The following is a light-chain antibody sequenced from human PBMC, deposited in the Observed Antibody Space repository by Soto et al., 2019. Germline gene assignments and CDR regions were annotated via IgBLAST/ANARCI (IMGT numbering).Light chain of an antibody. Sequence: DIQMTQSPSSLSASVGDRVTITCRASQDVRTYLAWYQQRPGKAPKLLIYAASTLQSGVPPRFIGSGSGTDFTLTISSLQPEDFATYYCQQSYNTPYTFGQGTKLEI. V-gene: IGKV1D-12*01. CDR3: QQSYNTPYT. CDR2: AAS. CDR1: QDVRTY. J-gene: IGKJ2*01.